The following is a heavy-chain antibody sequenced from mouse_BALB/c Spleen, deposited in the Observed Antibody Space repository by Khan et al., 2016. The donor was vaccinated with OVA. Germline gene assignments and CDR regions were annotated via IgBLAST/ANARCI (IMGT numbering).Heavy chain of an antibody. CDR1: GYSITSGYA. J-gene: IGHJ2*01. Sequence: EVKLEVSGPGLVKPSQSLSLTCTVTGYSITSGYAWTWIRQFPGNKLEWMGYISYSGGTSYNPSLKSRISITRDTSKNQFFLQLNSVTTEDTATYYCARGNYYGYYFDYWGQDTPLTVSS. CDR3: ARGNYYGYYFDY. V-gene: IGHV3-2*02. D-gene: IGHD1-1*01. CDR2: ISYSGGT.